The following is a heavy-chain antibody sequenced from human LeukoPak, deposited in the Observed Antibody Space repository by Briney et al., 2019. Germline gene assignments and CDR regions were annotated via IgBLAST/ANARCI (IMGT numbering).Heavy chain of an antibody. V-gene: IGHV1-2*02. CDR2: INPNSGGT. CDR1: GYSFTAYY. J-gene: IGHJ4*02. Sequence: GASVKVSCKASGYSFTAYYMHWVRQAPGQVLEWMGWINPNSGGTNYAQKFQGRVTMTRDTSITTAYMEMSRLRSDDTALYYCARSPHILTGENFDYWGQGTLVTVSS. D-gene: IGHD3-9*01. CDR3: ARSPHILTGENFDY.